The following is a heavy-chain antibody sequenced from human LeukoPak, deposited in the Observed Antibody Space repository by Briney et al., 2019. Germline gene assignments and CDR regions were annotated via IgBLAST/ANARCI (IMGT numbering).Heavy chain of an antibody. J-gene: IGHJ4*02. D-gene: IGHD2-2*01. V-gene: IGHV4-34*01. CDR3: ARAPGYCSSTSCYAPRAFDY. Sequence: SETLSLTCAVYGGSFSGYYWSWIRHPPGKGLEWIGEINHSGSTNYNPSLKSRVTISVDTSKNQFSLKLSSVTAADTAVSYCARAPGYCSSTSCYAPRAFDYWAREPWSPSPQ. CDR2: INHSGST. CDR1: GGSFSGYY.